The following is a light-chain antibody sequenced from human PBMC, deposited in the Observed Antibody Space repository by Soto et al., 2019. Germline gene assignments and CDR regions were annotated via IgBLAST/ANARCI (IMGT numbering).Light chain of an antibody. J-gene: IGKJ1*01. V-gene: IGKV3-15*01. CDR2: AAS. CDR1: QSIRSN. CDR3: QQYDSYSPGT. Sequence: QSPATLSLSPGDRATLSCRASQSIRSNLAWYQQKPGQAPKLLIYAASTRPTGVPARFSGSGSGTDFTLTISSLQPDDFAAYYCQQYDSYSPGTFGQGTKVDIK.